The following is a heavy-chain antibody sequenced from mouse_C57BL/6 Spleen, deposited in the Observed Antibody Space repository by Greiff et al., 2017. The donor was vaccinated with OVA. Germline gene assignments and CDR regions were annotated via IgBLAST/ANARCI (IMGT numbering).Heavy chain of an antibody. CDR1: GFTFSDYY. CDR3: ARDHYYGSRNWYFDV. J-gene: IGHJ1*03. V-gene: IGHV5-16*01. Sequence: EVKVVESEGGLVQPGSSMKLSCTASGFTFSDYYMAWVRQVPEKGLEWVANINYDGSSTYYLDSLKSRFIISRDNAKNILYLQMSSLKSEDTATYYCARDHYYGSRNWYFDVWGTGTTVTVSS. CDR2: INYDGSST. D-gene: IGHD1-1*01.